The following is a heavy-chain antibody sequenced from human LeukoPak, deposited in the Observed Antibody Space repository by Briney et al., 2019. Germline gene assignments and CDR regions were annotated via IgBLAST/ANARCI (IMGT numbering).Heavy chain of an antibody. CDR3: ARVSDGISRPFDY. D-gene: IGHD2-8*01. CDR2: IKQDGSEK. CDR1: GFTFSSYW. Sequence: GGSLRLSCAASGFTFSSYWVSWVRQAPGKGLEWVANIKQDGSEKYYVDSVKGRFTISRDNAKNSLYLQLNSLRAEDTAVYYCARVSDGISRPFDYRGQGTLVTVSS. J-gene: IGHJ4*02. V-gene: IGHV3-7*01.